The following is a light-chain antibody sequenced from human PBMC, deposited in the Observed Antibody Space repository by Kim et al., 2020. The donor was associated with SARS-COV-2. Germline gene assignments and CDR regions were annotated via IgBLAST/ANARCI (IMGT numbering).Light chain of an antibody. Sequence: QRVTISCTGSSSNIGADYDLHWYQQLPGTAPKLLIYGNSNRPSGVPDRFSGSKSGTSASLAITGLQAEDEADYYCQSYDNSLSASVFGGGTKLTVL. CDR2: GNS. J-gene: IGLJ3*02. CDR1: SSNIGADYD. CDR3: QSYDNSLSASV. V-gene: IGLV1-40*01.